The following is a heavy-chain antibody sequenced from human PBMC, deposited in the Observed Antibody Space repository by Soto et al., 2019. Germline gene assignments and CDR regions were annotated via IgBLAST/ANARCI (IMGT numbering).Heavy chain of an antibody. V-gene: IGHV1-3*01. CDR2: INAGNGNT. Sequence: ASVKVSCKASGYTFTSYAMHWVRQAPGQRLEWMGWINAGNGNTKYSQKFQGRVTITRDTSASTAYMELSSLRSEDTAVYYCARDPMITIFGVVNPSGGFDPWGQGTLVTVSS. CDR3: ARDPMITIFGVVNPSGGFDP. CDR1: GYTFTSYA. J-gene: IGHJ5*02. D-gene: IGHD3-3*01.